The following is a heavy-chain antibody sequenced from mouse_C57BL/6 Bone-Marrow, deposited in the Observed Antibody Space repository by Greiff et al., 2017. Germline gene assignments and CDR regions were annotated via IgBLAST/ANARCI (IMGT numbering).Heavy chain of an antibody. CDR2: IRSKSNNYAT. D-gene: IGHD2-5*01. CDR1: GFSFNTYA. Sequence: EVQLVESGGGLVQPKGSLKLSCAASGFSFNTYAMNWVRQAPGKGLEWVARIRSKSNNYATYYADSVKDRFTISRDDYESMLYLQMNNLKTEDTAMYYCVRPYYSNLWAMDYWGQGTSVTVSS. J-gene: IGHJ4*01. V-gene: IGHV10-1*01. CDR3: VRPYYSNLWAMDY.